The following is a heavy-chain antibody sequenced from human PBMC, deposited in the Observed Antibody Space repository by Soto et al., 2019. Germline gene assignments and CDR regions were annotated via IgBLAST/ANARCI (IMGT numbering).Heavy chain of an antibody. V-gene: IGHV3-48*03. D-gene: IGHD3-22*01. CDR1: GFTFSSYE. J-gene: IGHJ6*02. CDR2: ISSSGSTI. CDR3: ARFDSSGYDKAYYYSGMDV. Sequence: PGGSLRLSCAASGFTFSSYEMNWVRQAPGKGLEWVSYISSSGSTIYYADSVKGRFTISRDNAKNSLYLQMNSLRAEDTAVYYCARFDSSGYDKAYYYSGMDVWGQGTTVTVYS.